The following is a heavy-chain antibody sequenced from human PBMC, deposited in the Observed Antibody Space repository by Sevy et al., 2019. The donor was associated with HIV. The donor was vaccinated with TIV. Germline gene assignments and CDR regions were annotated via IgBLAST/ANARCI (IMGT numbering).Heavy chain of an antibody. J-gene: IGHJ6*02. Sequence: GGSLRLSCAASGFTFSSYWMSWVRQAPGKGLEWVANIKQDGSEKYYVDSVKGRFTISRDNAKNSLYLQMNSLRAEDTAVYYCARDTPDSLYDFWSGYYPYYYYYGMDVWGQGTTVTVSS. CDR2: IKQDGSEK. D-gene: IGHD3-3*01. V-gene: IGHV3-7*01. CDR3: ARDTPDSLYDFWSGYYPYYYYYGMDV. CDR1: GFTFSSYW.